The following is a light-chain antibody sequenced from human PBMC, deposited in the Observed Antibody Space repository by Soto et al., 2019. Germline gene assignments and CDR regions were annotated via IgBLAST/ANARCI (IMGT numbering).Light chain of an antibody. V-gene: IGLV2-14*03. Sequence: QSALTQPASVSDSPGQSITISCTGTSSDVGGSNFVSWYQQHPGKPPKLIIYDVANRPSGVSNRFSGSKSGSTASLIISRLQTEDDADYYCVSYTPSTTYVFGTGTKLTVL. CDR3: VSYTPSTTYV. CDR2: DVA. J-gene: IGLJ1*01. CDR1: SSDVGGSNF.